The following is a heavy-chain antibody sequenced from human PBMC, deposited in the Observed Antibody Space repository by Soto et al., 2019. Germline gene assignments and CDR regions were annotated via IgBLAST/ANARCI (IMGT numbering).Heavy chain of an antibody. V-gene: IGHV4-30-4*01. D-gene: IGHD3-22*01. J-gene: IGHJ4*02. Sequence: LSLTCTVSGGSISSGDYYWSWIRQPPGKGLEWIGYIYYSGSTYYNPSLKSRVTISVDTSKNQFSLKLSSVTAADTAVYYCARVGYYYDSSGYLSRVFDYWGQGTLVTVSS. CDR2: IYYSGST. CDR3: ARVGYYYDSSGYLSRVFDY. CDR1: GGSISSGDYY.